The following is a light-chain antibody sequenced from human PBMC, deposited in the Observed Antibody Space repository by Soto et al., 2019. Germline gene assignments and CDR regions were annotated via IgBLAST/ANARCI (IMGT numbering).Light chain of an antibody. J-gene: IGKJ1*01. CDR3: QQYGKSPQP. CDR2: GAS. V-gene: IGKV3-20*01. CDR1: QSVNSSY. Sequence: EIVLTQSPGTLSLSPGERVTLSCRASQSVNSSYLAWYQHKPGQAPRLLTYGASTRATGIPDRFSGSGSGTDFTLTIGRLEPGDFAVYYCQQYGKSPQPFGQGTKVDIK.